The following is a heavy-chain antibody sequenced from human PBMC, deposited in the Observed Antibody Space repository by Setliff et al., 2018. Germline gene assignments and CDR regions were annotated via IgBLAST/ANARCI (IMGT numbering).Heavy chain of an antibody. CDR3: ARAGPTVTFFRVLVISWWDP. D-gene: IGHD3-3*01. V-gene: IGHV4-38-2*01. CDR2: IHHSGST. J-gene: IGHJ5*02. CDR1: GYSISSGYY. Sequence: PSETLSLTCAVSGYSISSGYYWGWIRQPPGKGLEWIGSIHHSGSTYYNPSLKSRVTISVDTSKNQFSLKLSSVTAADTATYYCARAGPTVTFFRVLVISWWDPWGQGSLVTVSS.